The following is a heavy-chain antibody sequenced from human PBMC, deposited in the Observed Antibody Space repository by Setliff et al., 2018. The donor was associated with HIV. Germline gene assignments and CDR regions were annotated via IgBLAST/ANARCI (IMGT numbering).Heavy chain of an antibody. CDR1: GGSISSYC. CDR2: IFSSGST. CDR3: ARRIDNSGSFPDKNWFDI. Sequence: SETLSLTCTVSGGSISSYCWNWIRQSPGRGLEWIGFIFSSGSTKYNPSLQSRVTMSIDTSKNQFSLKLTSVTAADTAVYYCARRIDNSGSFPDKNWFDIWGQGSLVTVSS. D-gene: IGHD3-10*01. J-gene: IGHJ5*02. V-gene: IGHV4-4*09.